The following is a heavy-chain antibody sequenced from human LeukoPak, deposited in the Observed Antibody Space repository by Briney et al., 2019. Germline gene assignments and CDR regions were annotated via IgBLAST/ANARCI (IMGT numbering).Heavy chain of an antibody. V-gene: IGHV3-48*03. CDR2: ISSSDTPI. Sequence: GGSLRLSCAASGFTFSSYAMSWVRQAPGKGLEWVSYISSSDTPIYYADSVKGRFTISRDNAENSLYLQMNSLRAEDTAVYYCARGGGNFALWGRGTLVTVSS. J-gene: IGHJ2*01. CDR3: ARGGGNFAL. D-gene: IGHD1-26*01. CDR1: GFTFSSYA.